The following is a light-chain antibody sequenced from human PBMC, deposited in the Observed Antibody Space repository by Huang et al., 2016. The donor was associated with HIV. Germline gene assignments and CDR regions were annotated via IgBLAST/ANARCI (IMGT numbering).Light chain of an antibody. V-gene: IGKV1-5*03. CDR1: QRISSC. Sequence: DIPMTQSPSTLSASVGDRVTITCRASQRISSCLSWYQQKPGKAPNLLIYKASSIESGVPSRFSGSGAGTEFTLTISSLQPDDFATYYCQQYNSLAWTFGQGTKVEIK. J-gene: IGKJ1*01. CDR3: QQYNSLAWT. CDR2: KAS.